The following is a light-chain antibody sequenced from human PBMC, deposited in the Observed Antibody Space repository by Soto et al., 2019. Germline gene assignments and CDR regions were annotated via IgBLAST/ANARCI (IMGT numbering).Light chain of an antibody. J-gene: IGKJ2*01. V-gene: IGKV3-15*01. CDR3: QQYNNWPPYT. Sequence: EIVMTQSPATLSVSPGERATLSCRASQSDSSNLAWYQQKPGQAPRLLIYGASTRATGIPARFSGSGSGTDFTLTISRLQSEDFAVYYCQQYNNWPPYTFGQGTKLEIK. CDR1: QSDSSN. CDR2: GAS.